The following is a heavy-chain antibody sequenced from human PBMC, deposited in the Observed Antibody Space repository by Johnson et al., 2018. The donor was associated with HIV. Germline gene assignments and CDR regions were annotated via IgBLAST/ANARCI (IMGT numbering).Heavy chain of an antibody. CDR3: TKEFTYYYDSSGYSDAFDI. V-gene: IGHV3-66*02. D-gene: IGHD3-22*01. CDR2: IYSGGST. CDR1: GFTVSSDY. J-gene: IGHJ3*02. Sequence: MQLVESGGGLVQPGGSLRLSCAASGFTVSSDYMSWVRQAPGKGLEWVSVIYSGGSTYYTDSVKGRFTISRDNAKNSLYLQMNSLRAEDTALYYCTKEFTYYYDSSGYSDAFDIWGQGTMVTVSS.